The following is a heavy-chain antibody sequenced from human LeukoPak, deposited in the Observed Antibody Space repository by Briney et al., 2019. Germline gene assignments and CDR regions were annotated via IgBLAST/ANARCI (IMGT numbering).Heavy chain of an antibody. CDR2: ISYDGSNK. CDR1: GFTFISYD. CDR3: ARVLAAGGTLFAFDI. J-gene: IGHJ3*02. V-gene: IGHV3-30*04. Sequence: PGGSLRLSCAASGFTFISYDMHWVRQAPGKGLEWVAVISYDGSNKFYADSVKGRFTISRDNSKSTLYLQMNSLRDEDTAVYYCARVLAAGGTLFAFDIWGQGTMVTVSS. D-gene: IGHD6-13*01.